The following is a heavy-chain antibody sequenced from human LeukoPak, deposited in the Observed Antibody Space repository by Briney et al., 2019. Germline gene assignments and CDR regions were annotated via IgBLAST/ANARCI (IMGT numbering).Heavy chain of an antibody. CDR1: GGTFSSYA. CDR2: IIPIFGTA. J-gene: IGHJ5*02. V-gene: IGHV1-69*05. D-gene: IGHD3-10*01. CDR3: ARGEGLLWFGEGWFDP. Sequence: ASVKVSCKASGGTFSSYAISWLRQAPGQGLEWMGGIIPIFGTANYAQKFQGRVTMTRNTSISTAYMELSSLRSEDTAVYYCARGEGLLWFGEGWFDPWGQGTLVTVSS.